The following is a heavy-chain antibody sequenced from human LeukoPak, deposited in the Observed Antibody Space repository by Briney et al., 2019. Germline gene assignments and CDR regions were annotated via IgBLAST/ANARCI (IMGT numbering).Heavy chain of an antibody. Sequence: SETLSLTCTVSGGSISSYYRSWIRQPAGKGLEWIGRIYTSGSTNYNPSLKSRVTMSVDTSKNQFSLKLSSVTAADTAVYYCAREGPITMIVVVRAFDYWGQGTLVTVSS. CDR1: GGSISSYY. V-gene: IGHV4-4*07. CDR3: AREGPITMIVVVRAFDY. J-gene: IGHJ4*02. CDR2: IYTSGST. D-gene: IGHD3-22*01.